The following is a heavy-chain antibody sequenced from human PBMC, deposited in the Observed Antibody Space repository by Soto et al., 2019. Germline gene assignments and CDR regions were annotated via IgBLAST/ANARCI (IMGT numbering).Heavy chain of an antibody. V-gene: IGHV3-30*18. J-gene: IGHJ4*02. D-gene: IGHD2-2*03. CDR3: SNGYCTSTSCLDY. CDR1: GFTFSSYG. CDR2: ISYDGSDK. Sequence: PGGSLRLSCAASGFTFSSYGMHWVRQAPGRGLEWVAVISYDGSDKYYADSVKGRFTISRDNSKNTLCLQMNSLRAEDTAVYYCSNGYCTSTSCLDYWGQGTQVTVSS.